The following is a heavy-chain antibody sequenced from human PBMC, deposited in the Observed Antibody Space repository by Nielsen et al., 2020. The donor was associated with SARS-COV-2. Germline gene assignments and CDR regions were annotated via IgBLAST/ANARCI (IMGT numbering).Heavy chain of an antibody. J-gene: IGHJ4*02. V-gene: IGHV3-7*03. Sequence: GESLKISCATSGFIFSYSPMTWVRQAPGKGLEWVATIKPDGGDRFYVDSVKGRFTISRDNSKNTLYLQMNSLRAEDTAVYYCAKARSGWSPFDYWGQGTLVTVSS. CDR3: AKARSGWSPFDY. CDR2: IKPDGGDR. CDR1: GFIFSYSP. D-gene: IGHD6-19*01.